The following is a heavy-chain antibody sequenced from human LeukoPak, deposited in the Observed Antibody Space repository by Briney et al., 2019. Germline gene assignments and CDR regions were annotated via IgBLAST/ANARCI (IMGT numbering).Heavy chain of an antibody. CDR2: INHLGSA. D-gene: IGHD5-12*01. CDR3: AREDGGSGYDDF. CDR1: GYSITSTSF. Sequence: SETLSLTCSVSGYSITSTSFWAWIRPTPGKGLEWIGSINHLGSAYYNPSLESRVTISVDTSKNHFSLNLKSVTAADTAVYYCAREDGGSGYDDFWGQGTLVTVSS. V-gene: IGHV4-38-2*02. J-gene: IGHJ4*02.